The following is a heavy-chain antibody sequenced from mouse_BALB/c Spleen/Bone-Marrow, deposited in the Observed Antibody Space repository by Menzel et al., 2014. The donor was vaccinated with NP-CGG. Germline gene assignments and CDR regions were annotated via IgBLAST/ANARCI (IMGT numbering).Heavy chain of an antibody. Sequence: VQLQQSGAELVKPGASVKLSCTASGFNIKDTYMHWVKQRPEQGLEWIGRIDPANGNTKYDPKFQGKATITADTSSNTAYLQLSCLTSEDTAVYYCATYYRYDRRFAYWGQGTLVTVSA. D-gene: IGHD2-14*01. CDR3: ATYYRYDRRFAY. J-gene: IGHJ3*01. V-gene: IGHV14-3*02. CDR1: GFNIKDTY. CDR2: IDPANGNT.